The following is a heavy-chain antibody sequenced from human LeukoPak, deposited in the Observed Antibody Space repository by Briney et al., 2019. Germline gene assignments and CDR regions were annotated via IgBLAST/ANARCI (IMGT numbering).Heavy chain of an antibody. V-gene: IGHV3-49*04. Sequence: LSLTCTVSGYSISSGYYWGWVRQAPGKGLEWVGFIRSKAHGETTEYAASVKDRFIISRDDSKSIAYLQMNSLKTEDTAVYYCTRPYSGSYYGLYYYYYMDVWGKGTTVTVAS. D-gene: IGHD1-26*01. CDR3: TRPYSGSYYGLYYYYYMDV. CDR2: IRSKAHGETT. J-gene: IGHJ6*03. CDR1: GYSISSGYY.